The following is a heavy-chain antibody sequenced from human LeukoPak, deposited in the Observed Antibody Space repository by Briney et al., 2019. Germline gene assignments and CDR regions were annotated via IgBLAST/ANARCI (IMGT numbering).Heavy chain of an antibody. J-gene: IGHJ5*02. CDR1: GFTFISYA. CDR2: ISGSGGST. CDR3: AKSKEDCCGSFDP. Sequence: GGSLRLSCAASGFTFISYAMSWVRQAPVKGLEWVSIISGSGGSTYYADSVKGRFTISRDNSKNTLYLQMNSLRAEDTAVYYCAKSKEDCCGSFDPWGQGTLVTVSS. D-gene: IGHD2-15*01. V-gene: IGHV3-23*01.